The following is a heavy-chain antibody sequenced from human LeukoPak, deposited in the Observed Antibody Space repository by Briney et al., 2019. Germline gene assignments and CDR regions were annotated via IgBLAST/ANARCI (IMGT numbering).Heavy chain of an antibody. D-gene: IGHD2-2*01. CDR3: AREVEGQLRYYYYYMDV. CDR1: GGSFSGYY. V-gene: IGHV4-34*01. CDR2: INHSGST. Sequence: SETLSLTCAVYGGSFSGYYWSWIRQPPGKGREWIGEINHSGSTNYNPSLKSRVTISVDTSKNQFSLKLSSVTAADTAVYYCAREVEGQLRYYYYYMDVWGKGTTVTVSS. J-gene: IGHJ6*03.